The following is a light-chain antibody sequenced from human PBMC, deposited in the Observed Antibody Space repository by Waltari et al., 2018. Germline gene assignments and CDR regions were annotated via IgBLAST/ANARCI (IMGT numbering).Light chain of an antibody. CDR2: DDS. V-gene: IGLV3-10*01. Sequence: SFELTQPPSVSVSPGQTARTTCPGDALPKKYAYWYQQKSGQAPVLVLYDDSKRPSGIPERFSGSNSGTMATLTISGAQVEDEADYYCYSTDSSGDHRVFGGGTKLTVL. CDR1: ALPKKY. CDR3: YSTDSSGDHRV. J-gene: IGLJ3*02.